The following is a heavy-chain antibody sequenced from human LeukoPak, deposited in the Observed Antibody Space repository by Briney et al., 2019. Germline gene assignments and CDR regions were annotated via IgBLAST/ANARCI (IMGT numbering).Heavy chain of an antibody. Sequence: GGSLRLSCAASGFTFSSYSMNWVRQVPGKGLEWVSSISSSSSYIYYADSVKGRFTISRDNAKNSLYLQMNSLRAEDTAVYYCARDKYSSSWYEGFDPWGQGTLVTVSS. CDR1: GFTFSSYS. CDR2: ISSSSSYI. V-gene: IGHV3-21*01. D-gene: IGHD6-13*01. CDR3: ARDKYSSSWYEGFDP. J-gene: IGHJ5*02.